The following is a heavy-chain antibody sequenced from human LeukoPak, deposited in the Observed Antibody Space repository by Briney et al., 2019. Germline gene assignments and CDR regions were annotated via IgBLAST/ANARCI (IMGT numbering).Heavy chain of an antibody. V-gene: IGHV3-73*01. CDR3: ARHTTSGQYSGGAFDI. D-gene: IGHD3-22*01. CDR2: VRSKASNYAT. Sequence: GGSLRLSCAASGFSFSNSAMYWVRQAPGKGLEWVGRVRSKASNYATAYAAWVEGRFTISRDDSKNTAYLQMNSLTTEDTAIYFCARHTTSGQYSGGAFDIWGQGTLVTVSS. CDR1: GFSFSNSA. J-gene: IGHJ3*02.